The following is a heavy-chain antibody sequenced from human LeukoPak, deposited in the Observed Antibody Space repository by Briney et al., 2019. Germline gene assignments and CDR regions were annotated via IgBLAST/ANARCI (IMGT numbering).Heavy chain of an antibody. J-gene: IGHJ5*02. Sequence: APVKVSCKASGYTFTSYGISWVRQAPGQGLEWMGWISAYNGNTNYAQKLQGRVTMTTDTSTSTAYIELRSLRSDDTAVYYCARDDGGYCSSTGCSGFDPWGQGTLVTVSS. CDR2: ISAYNGNT. D-gene: IGHD2-2*01. V-gene: IGHV1-18*01. CDR3: ARDDGGYCSSTGCSGFDP. CDR1: GYTFTSYG.